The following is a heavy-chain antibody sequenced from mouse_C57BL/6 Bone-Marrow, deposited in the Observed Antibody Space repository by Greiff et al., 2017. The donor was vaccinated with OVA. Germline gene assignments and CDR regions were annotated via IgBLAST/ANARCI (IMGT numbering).Heavy chain of an antibody. CDR1: GFTFSDYG. V-gene: IGHV5-17*01. CDR2: ISSGSSTI. J-gene: IGHJ3*01. D-gene: IGHD4-1*01. CDR3: ASNWSEAWFAY. Sequence: EVKLMESGGGLVKPGGSLKLSCAASGFTFSDYGMHWVRQAPEKGLEWVAYISSGSSTIYYADTVKGRFTISRDNAKNTLFLQMTSLRTEDTAMNYCASNWSEAWFAYRGQGTLVTVAA.